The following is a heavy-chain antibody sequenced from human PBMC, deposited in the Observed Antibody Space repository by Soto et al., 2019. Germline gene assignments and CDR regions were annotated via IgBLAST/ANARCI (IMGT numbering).Heavy chain of an antibody. J-gene: IGHJ4*02. D-gene: IGHD2-15*01. CDR1: GFTFSSYW. CDR3: ARDCGRCYSGFDS. CDR2: INKDGSEK. Sequence: GGSLRLSCAASGFTFSSYWMTWVRQAPGKGLEWLANINKDGSEKNYVDSVKGRLTISRDNAKNSLSVQVSSLRAEDTAVYYCARDCGRCYSGFDSWGQGTLVTVSS. V-gene: IGHV3-7*01.